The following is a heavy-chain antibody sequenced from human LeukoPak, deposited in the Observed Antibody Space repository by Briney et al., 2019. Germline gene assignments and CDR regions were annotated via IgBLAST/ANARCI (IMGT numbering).Heavy chain of an antibody. D-gene: IGHD1-26*01. CDR1: GFTFSSYA. V-gene: IGHV3-23*01. Sequence: GSLRLSCAASGFTFSSYAMSWVRQAPGKGLEWVSAISGSGGSTYYADSVKGRFTISRDNSKNTLYLQMNSLRAEDTAVYYCARAPGVGTTTDWGQGTLVTVSS. CDR3: ARAPGVGTTTD. J-gene: IGHJ4*02. CDR2: ISGSGGST.